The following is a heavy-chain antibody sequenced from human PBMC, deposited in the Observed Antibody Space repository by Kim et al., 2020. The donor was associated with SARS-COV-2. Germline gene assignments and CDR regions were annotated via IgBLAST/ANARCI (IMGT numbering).Heavy chain of an antibody. J-gene: IGHJ4*02. Sequence: KYYADTLKGRIPVARDNSKKPLYLQMKSRRAKDTAVYYCASSRLAHFDYWGQGTLVTVSS. V-gene: IGHV3-33*01. CDR3: ASSRLAHFDY. D-gene: IGHD2-2*01. CDR2: K.